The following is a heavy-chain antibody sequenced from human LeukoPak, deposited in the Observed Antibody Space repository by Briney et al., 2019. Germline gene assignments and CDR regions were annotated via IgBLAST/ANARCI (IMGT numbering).Heavy chain of an antibody. D-gene: IGHD1-26*01. Sequence: QPGGSLRLSCAASGFTFSSYSMNWVRQAPGKGLEWVSYISSSSSTIYYADSVKGRFTTSRDNAKNSLYLQMNSLRDEDTAVYYCARSAWDEDNWFDPWGQGTLVTVSS. CDR2: ISSSSSTI. J-gene: IGHJ5*02. CDR3: ARSAWDEDNWFDP. CDR1: GFTFSSYS. V-gene: IGHV3-48*02.